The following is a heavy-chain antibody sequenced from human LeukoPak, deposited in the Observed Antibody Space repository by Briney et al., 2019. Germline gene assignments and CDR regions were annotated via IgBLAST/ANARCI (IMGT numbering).Heavy chain of an antibody. D-gene: IGHD3-10*01. V-gene: IGHV3-9*01. J-gene: IGHJ4*02. CDR2: MSWNSGSI. Sequence: GGSLRLSCAASVFTFDDYAMHWVRQAPGKGLEWVSGMSWNSGSIGYADSVKGRFTISRDNAKTSLYLQMNSLRPEDTALYYCAKDMRGSGTYYFDYWGQGTLVTVSS. CDR3: AKDMRGSGTYYFDY. CDR1: VFTFDDYA.